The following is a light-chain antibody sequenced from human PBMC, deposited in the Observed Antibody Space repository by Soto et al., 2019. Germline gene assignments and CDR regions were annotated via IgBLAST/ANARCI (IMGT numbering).Light chain of an antibody. V-gene: IGKV3-15*01. CDR2: GAS. CDR1: QSISNH. CDR3: QHYFSWPRT. Sequence: EVVMTQSPATLSVSPGEGATLSCRASQSISNHLAWYQQRPGQAPRILIYGASTRATGIPARFSGSGSGTEFTLTISSLQSEDFAHYYCQHYFSWPRTFGQGTKVEIK. J-gene: IGKJ1*01.